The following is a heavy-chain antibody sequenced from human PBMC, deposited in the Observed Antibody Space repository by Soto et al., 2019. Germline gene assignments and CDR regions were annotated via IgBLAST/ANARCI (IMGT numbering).Heavy chain of an antibody. V-gene: IGHV3-74*01. CDR1: GFTFSSYW. D-gene: IGHD1-26*01. CDR3: ARGTSGSYSDDAFDI. Sequence: GGSLRLSCAASGFTFSSYWMHWVRQAPGKGLVWVSRINSDRSSTSYADSVKGRFTISRDNAKNTLYLQMNSLRAEDTAVYYCARGTSGSYSDDAFDIWGQGTMVTVSS. J-gene: IGHJ3*02. CDR2: INSDRSST.